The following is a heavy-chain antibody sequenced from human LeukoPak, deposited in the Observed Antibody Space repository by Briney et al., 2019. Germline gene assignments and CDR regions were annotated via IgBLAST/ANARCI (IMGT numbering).Heavy chain of an antibody. J-gene: IGHJ6*02. CDR1: GFTFSTYE. Sequence: GESLKISCTASGFTFSTYEMNWVRQAPGKGLEWVSYISSSGSTIYYADSVKGRFTISRDNAKNSLYLQMNSLRAEDTAVYYCARDYTYYYGSGSFYYYYGMDVWGQGTTVTVSS. CDR2: ISSSGSTI. D-gene: IGHD3-10*01. CDR3: ARDYTYYYGSGSFYYYYGMDV. V-gene: IGHV3-48*03.